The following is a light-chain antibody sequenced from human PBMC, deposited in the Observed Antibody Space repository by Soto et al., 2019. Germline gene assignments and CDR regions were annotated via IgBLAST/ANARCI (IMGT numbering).Light chain of an antibody. CDR2: GAS. Sequence: VLTQSPGTLSLSPGESATLSCRASQTVSITYLTWYQQKPGQAPRLLIFGASKRATGIPDRFSGSGSGRDFTLTISGLEPDDFATYYCQHYNSYSEAFGQGTKVDIK. CDR1: QTVSITY. V-gene: IGKV3-20*01. CDR3: QHYNSYSEA. J-gene: IGKJ1*01.